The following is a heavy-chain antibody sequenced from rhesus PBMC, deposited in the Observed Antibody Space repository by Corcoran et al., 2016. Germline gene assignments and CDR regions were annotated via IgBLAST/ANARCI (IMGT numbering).Heavy chain of an antibody. CDR1: GGSISDDYY. CDR3: ARDGSMNTVTTPYDY. Sequence: QLQLQESGPGLVKPSETLSLTCAVSGGSISDDYYWSWIRQPPGRGLGWIGYIYGSVGGTNYNPSLKNRCNISIDTSKNQFALKLSCVTAADTAVYYCARDGSMNTVTTPYDYWGQGVLVTVSS. V-gene: IGHV4-106*01. D-gene: IGHD4-23*01. CDR2: IYGSVGGT. J-gene: IGHJ4*01.